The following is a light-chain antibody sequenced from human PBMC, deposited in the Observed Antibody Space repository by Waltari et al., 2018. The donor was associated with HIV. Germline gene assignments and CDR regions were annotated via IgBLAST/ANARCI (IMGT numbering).Light chain of an antibody. CDR1: SSDVGDHNY. CDR2: DVN. V-gene: IGLV2-23*02. Sequence: QSALTQPASVSGSPGQSITISCTGTSSDVGDHNYVSWYHQHPGKAPKLMIYDVNKRPSGVSNRFSGSKSGNTASLTISGLQAEDEADYYCCSYAGSSTVVFGGGTKLTVL. J-gene: IGLJ2*01. CDR3: CSYAGSSTVV.